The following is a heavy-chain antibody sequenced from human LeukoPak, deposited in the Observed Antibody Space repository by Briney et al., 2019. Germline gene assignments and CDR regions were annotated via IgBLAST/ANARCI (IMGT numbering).Heavy chain of an antibody. D-gene: IGHD3-9*01. CDR2: IYSGGST. J-gene: IGHJ3*02. Sequence: GGSLRLSCAASGFTVSSNYMSWVRQAPGKGLEWVSVIYSGGSTYYADSVKGRFTISRDNSKNTLYLQMNSLRAEDTAVYYCARGLAVLTGYSDAFDIWGQGTMVTVSS. V-gene: IGHV3-53*01. CDR1: GFTVSSNY. CDR3: ARGLAVLTGYSDAFDI.